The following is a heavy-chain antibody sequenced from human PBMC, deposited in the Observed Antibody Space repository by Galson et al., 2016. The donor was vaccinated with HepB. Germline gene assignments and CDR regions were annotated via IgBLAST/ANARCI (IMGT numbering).Heavy chain of an antibody. Sequence: SLRLSCAASGFTVSTNYMNWVRQAPGKGLVWVSRINNDGSNTTYADSVKGRFTISRDNSKNTLYLQMNSLRAEDTAVYYCAKGVAGKGFDYWGQGTLVTVSS. J-gene: IGHJ4*02. CDR1: GFTVSTNY. CDR3: AKGVAGKGFDY. CDR2: INNDGSNT. D-gene: IGHD6-19*01. V-gene: IGHV3-74*03.